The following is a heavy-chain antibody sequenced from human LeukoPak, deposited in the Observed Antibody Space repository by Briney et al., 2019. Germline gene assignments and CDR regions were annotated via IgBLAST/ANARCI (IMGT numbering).Heavy chain of an antibody. Sequence: GGSLRLSCAASGFTFSNYALSWVRQAPGKGLEWVSIVSGSGSFTYYADSVKGRFTISRDNSKNTLFLQMNSLRSEDTAVYHCAKGADSSGGSFDYWGQGTLVTVSS. CDR3: AKGADSSGGSFDY. CDR2: VSGSGSFT. J-gene: IGHJ4*02. CDR1: GFTFSNYA. D-gene: IGHD6-25*01. V-gene: IGHV3-23*01.